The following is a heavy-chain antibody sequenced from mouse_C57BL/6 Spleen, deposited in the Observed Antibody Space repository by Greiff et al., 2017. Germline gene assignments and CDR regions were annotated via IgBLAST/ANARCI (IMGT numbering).Heavy chain of an antibody. D-gene: IGHD1-1*01. CDR2: IHPNSGST. J-gene: IGHJ3*01. CDR3: ARKGDGSSYFAY. V-gene: IGHV1-64*01. CDR1: GYTFTSYW. Sequence: VQLQQPGAELVKPGASVKLSCKASGYTFTSYWMHWVKQRPGQGLEWIGMIHPNSGSTNYNEKFKSKATLTVDKSSSTAYMQLSSLTSEDSAVYYCARKGDGSSYFAYWGQGTLVTVSA.